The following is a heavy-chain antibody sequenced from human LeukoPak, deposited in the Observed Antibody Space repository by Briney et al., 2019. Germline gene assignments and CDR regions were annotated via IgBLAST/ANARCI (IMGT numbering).Heavy chain of an antibody. J-gene: IGHJ6*04. D-gene: IGHD2-2*03. V-gene: IGHV4-34*01. Sequence: SQTLSLTCAVYGGSFSGYYWSWIRQPPGKGLEWIGEINHSGTTNFNPSLKRRVTISVDTSKNQFSLKMSSVTAADTAVYYCARGQRVGYCSSTSCPRGGYYYGMDVWGKGTTVTVSS. CDR1: GGSFSGYY. CDR3: ARGQRVGYCSSTSCPRGGYYYGMDV. CDR2: INHSGTT.